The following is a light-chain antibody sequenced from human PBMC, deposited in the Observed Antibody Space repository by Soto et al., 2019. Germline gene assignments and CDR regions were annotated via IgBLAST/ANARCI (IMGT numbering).Light chain of an antibody. CDR1: QSVIIN. CDR2: AAS. J-gene: IGKJ3*01. CDR3: QQRSNWPPT. V-gene: IGKV3-11*01. Sequence: EIVMTQSPSTLSASPVYIATLSFRSSQSVIINLAVYQQRPGQAPRLLIYAASNRHTGVPSRFSFIGSVTDFPLTISSLEPEDFAVYCCQQRSNWPPTFGPGTKVDIK.